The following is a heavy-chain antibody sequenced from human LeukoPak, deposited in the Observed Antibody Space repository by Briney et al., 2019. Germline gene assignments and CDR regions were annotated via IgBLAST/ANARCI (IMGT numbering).Heavy chain of an antibody. CDR2: INRSGST. J-gene: IGHJ5*02. V-gene: IGHV4-34*01. Sequence: TSETLSLTCAVYGGSFSGYYWSWIRQPPGEGLEWIGEINRSGSTNYNPSLKSRVTISVDTSKNQFSLKLSSVTAADTAVYYCARAPRKGIAAAGGGRYNWFDPWGQGTLVTVSS. CDR1: GGSFSGYY. D-gene: IGHD6-13*01. CDR3: ARAPRKGIAAAGGGRYNWFDP.